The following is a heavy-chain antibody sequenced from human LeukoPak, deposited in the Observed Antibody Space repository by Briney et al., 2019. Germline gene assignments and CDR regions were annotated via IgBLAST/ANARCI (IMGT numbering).Heavy chain of an antibody. CDR1: GFTFNRYW. V-gene: IGHV3-74*01. CDR3: ANINIGDS. CDR2: INTDGSST. Sequence: GGSLRLSWATSGFTFNRYWMRWVRQAPGKGLVWVSHINTDGSSTTYADSVKGRFTISRDNAQNTLYLQMNSLRAEDTAVYYCANINIGDSWGQGTLVTVSS. J-gene: IGHJ4*02.